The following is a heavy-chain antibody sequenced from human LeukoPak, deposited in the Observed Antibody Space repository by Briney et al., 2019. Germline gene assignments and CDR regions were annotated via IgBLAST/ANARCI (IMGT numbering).Heavy chain of an antibody. CDR3: ARAARYYGSGFDAFDI. D-gene: IGHD3-10*01. CDR2: ISGSGGST. Sequence: GGSLRLSCAASGFTFSSYAMSWVRQAPGKGLEWVSAISGSGGSTYYADSVKGRFTISRDNSKNTLYLQMNSLRAEDTAVYYCARAARYYGSGFDAFDIWGQGTMVTVSS. CDR1: GFTFSSYA. V-gene: IGHV3-23*01. J-gene: IGHJ3*02.